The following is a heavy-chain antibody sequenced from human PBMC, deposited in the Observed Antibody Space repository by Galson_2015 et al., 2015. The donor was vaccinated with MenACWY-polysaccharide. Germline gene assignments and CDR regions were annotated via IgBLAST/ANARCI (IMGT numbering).Heavy chain of an antibody. J-gene: IGHJ4*02. Sequence: SLRLSCAASGFTFSSYSMNWVRQAPGKGLEWVSYISSSRSTIYYADSVKGRFTISRDNAKNSLYLQMNSLRAEDTAVYYCARAGRRVVATTVDYAGQGTLFTVPS. D-gene: IGHD1-26*01. CDR3: ARAGRRVVATTVDY. CDR1: GFTFSSYS. CDR2: ISSSRSTI. V-gene: IGHV3-48*01.